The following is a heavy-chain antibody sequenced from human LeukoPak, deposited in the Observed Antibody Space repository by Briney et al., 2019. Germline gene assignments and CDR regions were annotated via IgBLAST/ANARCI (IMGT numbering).Heavy chain of an antibody. Sequence: SVKVSCKASGGTFSNYAINWVRQAPGQGLEWMGGIIPMFGKANYAQKFQGRVTITADESTRTAYMELSSLRPEDTAVYYCARGWLAETTVVTPYNYWGRGTLVSVSS. CDR3: ARGWLAETTVVTPYNY. J-gene: IGHJ4*02. D-gene: IGHD4-23*01. CDR2: IIPMFGKA. V-gene: IGHV1-69*13. CDR1: GGTFSNYA.